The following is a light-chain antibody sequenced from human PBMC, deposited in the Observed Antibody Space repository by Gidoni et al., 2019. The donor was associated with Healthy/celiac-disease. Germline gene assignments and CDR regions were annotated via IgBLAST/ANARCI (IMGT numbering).Light chain of an antibody. J-gene: IGKJ4*01. Sequence: EIVLTQSPGTLSLSPGERATLSCRASQSVSSCYLAWYQQKPGQAPRLLIYGASSRATGIPDRFSGSGSGTDFTLTISRLEPEDFAVYYCQQYGSPFGGGTKVEIK. CDR1: QSVSSCY. CDR3: QQYGSP. CDR2: GAS. V-gene: IGKV3-20*01.